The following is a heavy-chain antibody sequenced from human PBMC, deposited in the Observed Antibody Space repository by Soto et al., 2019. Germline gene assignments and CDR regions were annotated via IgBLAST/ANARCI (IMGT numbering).Heavy chain of an antibody. CDR2: ISAYNANT. CDR3: ARDLDGSGSYYTDY. V-gene: IGHV1-18*01. Sequence: GASVMVSCKASGYMFISYGIDWVRQAPGQGLEWMGWISAYNANTKYAQNLQGRVTMTTDTSTSTAYMEMRSLRSDDTAVYYCARDLDGSGSYYTDYWGPGTLVTVSS. D-gene: IGHD3-10*01. CDR1: GYMFISYG. J-gene: IGHJ4*02.